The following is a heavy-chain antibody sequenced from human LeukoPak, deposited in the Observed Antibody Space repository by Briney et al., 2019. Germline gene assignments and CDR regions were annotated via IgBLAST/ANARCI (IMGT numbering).Heavy chain of an antibody. D-gene: IGHD2-2*01. Sequence: PSETLSLTCTASGGSISSYYWSWIRQPAGKGLEWIGRIYTSGSTNYNPSLKSRVTMSVDTSKNQFSLKLSSVTAADTAVYYCARDRDSVVPAATLDYWGQGTLVTVSS. CDR2: IYTSGST. J-gene: IGHJ4*02. CDR1: GGSISSYY. CDR3: ARDRDSVVPAATLDY. V-gene: IGHV4-4*07.